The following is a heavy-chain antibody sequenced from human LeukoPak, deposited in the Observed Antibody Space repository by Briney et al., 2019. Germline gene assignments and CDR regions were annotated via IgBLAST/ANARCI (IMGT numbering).Heavy chain of an antibody. Sequence: SETVSLTCTVSGGSIISYYWSWIRQPPGKGLEWIGYIFYSGSNNYNPSLESRVTISVDTSKSQFSLKLSSVTAADTAVYYCARHSSSTTYYYYMDVWGKGTTVTVS. J-gene: IGHJ6*03. D-gene: IGHD2-2*01. V-gene: IGHV4-59*08. CDR1: GGSIISYY. CDR2: IFYSGSN. CDR3: ARHSSSTTYYYYMDV.